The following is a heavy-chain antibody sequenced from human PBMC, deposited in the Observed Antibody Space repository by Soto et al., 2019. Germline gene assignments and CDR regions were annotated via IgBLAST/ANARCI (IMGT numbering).Heavy chain of an antibody. CDR2: TSYDGSNK. Sequence: LRLSFAASGFTFSSYGMHWVRQAPGKGLEWVALTSYDGSNKYYADSVKGRFTISRDNSKNTLYLQMNSLRAEDTAVYYCARRAIAHDAFDIWGQGTMVTVSS. CDR3: ARRAIAHDAFDI. V-gene: IGHV3-30*03. J-gene: IGHJ3*02. D-gene: IGHD1-26*01. CDR1: GFTFSSYG.